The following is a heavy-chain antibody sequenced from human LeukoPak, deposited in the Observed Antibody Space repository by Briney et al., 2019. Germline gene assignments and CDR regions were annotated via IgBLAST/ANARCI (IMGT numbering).Heavy chain of an antibody. Sequence: ASVKVSCKASGYTFTSYGISWVRQAPGQGLEWMGWISAYNGNTNYAQKLQGRVTMTTDTSTSTAYMELRSLRSDDTAVYYCARDPQGAAAGTLDYWGQGTLVTVSS. CDR2: ISAYNGNT. CDR1: GYTFTSYG. D-gene: IGHD6-13*01. J-gene: IGHJ4*02. V-gene: IGHV1-18*01. CDR3: ARDPQGAAAGTLDY.